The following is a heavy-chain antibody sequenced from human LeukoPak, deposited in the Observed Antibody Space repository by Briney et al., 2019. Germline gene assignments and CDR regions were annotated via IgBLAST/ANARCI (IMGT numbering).Heavy chain of an antibody. CDR2: ISGGTT. D-gene: IGHD3-10*01. CDR1: GFTISTYG. V-gene: IGHV3-23*01. Sequence: GGSLRLSCAASGFTISTYGMCWVRQAPGKGVEWVSSISGGTTYYADSVTGRCTISRDNSKNTESLQMNSLRPEDTAVYYCAKSVYHSGNYWGQGTLVTVSS. J-gene: IGHJ4*02. CDR3: AKSVYHSGNY.